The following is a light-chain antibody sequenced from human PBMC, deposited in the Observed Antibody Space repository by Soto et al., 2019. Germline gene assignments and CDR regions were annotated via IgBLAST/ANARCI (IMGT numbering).Light chain of an antibody. Sequence: EVVMTQSPATLSVSPGDKVSLSCRANQTISNTLAWYQQKPGQAPRLLIYAASTRATGVSARFSGSGSGTEFTLTISSLQSEDFAVYYCQQYNNWPWTFGQGTKVDIK. CDR1: QTISNT. J-gene: IGKJ1*01. V-gene: IGKV3-15*01. CDR2: AAS. CDR3: QQYNNWPWT.